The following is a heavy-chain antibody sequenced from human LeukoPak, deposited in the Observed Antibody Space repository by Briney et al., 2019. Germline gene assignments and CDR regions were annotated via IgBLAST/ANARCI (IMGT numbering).Heavy chain of an antibody. CDR3: ARVAGPWYNWNDSPVGYYYYYMDV. CDR1: GYTFTSYD. Sequence: ASVKVSCKASGYTFTSYDINWVRQATGQGLEWMGWMNPNSGNTGYAQKFQGRVTKTRNTSISTAYMELSSLRSEDTAVYYCARVAGPWYNWNDSPVGYYYYYMDVWGKGTTVTVSS. J-gene: IGHJ6*03. D-gene: IGHD1-1*01. CDR2: MNPNSGNT. V-gene: IGHV1-8*01.